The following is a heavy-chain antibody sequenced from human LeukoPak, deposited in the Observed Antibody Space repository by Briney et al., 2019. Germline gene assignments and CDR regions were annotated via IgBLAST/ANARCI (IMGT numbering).Heavy chain of an antibody. D-gene: IGHD1-26*01. CDR3: AKQVSWGDSYFDY. V-gene: IGHV3-74*03. CDR1: GFTFSDYR. J-gene: IGHJ4*02. Sequence: GGSLRLSCAASGFTFSDYRMHWVRQAPGKGLVWVSRVNSDGSSTTYADSVKGRFTISRDNSKNTLYLQMNSLRAEDTAVYYCAKQVSWGDSYFDYWGQGTLVTVSS. CDR2: VNSDGSST.